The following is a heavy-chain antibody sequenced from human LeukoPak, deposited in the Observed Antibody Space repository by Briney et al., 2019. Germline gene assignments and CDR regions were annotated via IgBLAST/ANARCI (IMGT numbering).Heavy chain of an antibody. Sequence: GASVKVSCKASGYTFTGYYMHWVRQAPGQGLAWMGWINPNSGGTNYAQKFQGRVTMTRDTSISTAYMELSRLRSDDTAVYYCARGGGYYDSSGYYIHDYWGQGTLVTVSS. CDR3: ARGGGYYDSSGYYIHDY. CDR2: INPNSGGT. D-gene: IGHD3-22*01. CDR1: GYTFTGYY. V-gene: IGHV1-2*02. J-gene: IGHJ4*02.